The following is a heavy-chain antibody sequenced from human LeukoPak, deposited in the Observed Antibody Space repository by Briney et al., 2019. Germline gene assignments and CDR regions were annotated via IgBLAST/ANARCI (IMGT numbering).Heavy chain of an antibody. CDR1: GFTFSSYS. D-gene: IGHD4-17*01. CDR3: ARDYGDYDHFDP. CDR2: ISSSSSYI. J-gene: IGHJ5*02. Sequence: PGGSLRLSCAASGFTFSSYSMNWVRQAPGKGLEWVSSISSSSSYIYYADSVKGRFTISRDNAKNSLYLQMNSLRAEDTAVYYCARDYGDYDHFDPWGQGTLVTVSS. V-gene: IGHV3-21*01.